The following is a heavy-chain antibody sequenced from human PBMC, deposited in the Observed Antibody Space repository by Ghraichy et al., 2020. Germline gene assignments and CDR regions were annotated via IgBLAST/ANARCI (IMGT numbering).Heavy chain of an antibody. D-gene: IGHD2-15*01. CDR1: GFTLTSYW. Sequence: LSLTCAASGFTLTSYWMNWFRQAPGKGLEWVANIQEDGREKNYEDSVKGRFTISRDNAKKSLYLQMNSLRVEDTAVYYCARGLGYCSGGSCPFDYWGQGTLVTVSS. CDR2: IQEDGREK. CDR3: ARGLGYCSGGSCPFDY. J-gene: IGHJ4*02. V-gene: IGHV3-7*01.